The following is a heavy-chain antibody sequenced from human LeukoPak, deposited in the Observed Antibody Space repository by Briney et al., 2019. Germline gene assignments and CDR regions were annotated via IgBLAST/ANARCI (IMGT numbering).Heavy chain of an antibody. Sequence: VASVKVSCKASGYTFTSYDINWVRQATGQGLEWMGWMNPNSGNTGYAQKFQGRVTMTRNTSISTAYMELSSLRSEDTAVYYCARGPTWIQLWLDYWGQGTLVTVSS. CDR3: ARGPTWIQLWLDY. CDR2: MNPNSGNT. J-gene: IGHJ4*02. CDR1: GYTFTSYD. D-gene: IGHD5-18*01. V-gene: IGHV1-8*01.